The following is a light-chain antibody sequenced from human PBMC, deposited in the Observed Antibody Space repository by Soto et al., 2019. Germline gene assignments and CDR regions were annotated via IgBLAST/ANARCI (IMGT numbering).Light chain of an antibody. CDR1: RSNIGEGND. CDR3: QSYDSSLSGPV. J-gene: IGLJ2*01. CDR2: GNT. V-gene: IGLV1-40*01. Sequence: QLVLTQPPSVSGAPGERVTISCTGGRSNIGEGNDVHWYQQFPGTAPKLLMYGNTNRPSGVSDRFSGSKSGTSVSLAITGLQAEDEADYYCQSYDSSLSGPVFGGGTKVTVL.